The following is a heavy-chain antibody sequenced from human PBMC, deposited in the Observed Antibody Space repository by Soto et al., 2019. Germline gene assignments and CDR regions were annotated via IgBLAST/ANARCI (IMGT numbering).Heavy chain of an antibody. CDR2: INPNSGGT. CDR1: GYTFTGYY. V-gene: IGHV1-2*04. Sequence: VASVKVSCKASGYTFTGYYMHWVRQAPGQGLEWMGWINPNSGGTNYAQKFQGWVTMTRDTSISTAYMELSRLRSDDTAVYYCARGGREYQLPPSNWFDPWGQGTLVTVSS. D-gene: IGHD2-2*01. CDR3: ARGGREYQLPPSNWFDP. J-gene: IGHJ5*02.